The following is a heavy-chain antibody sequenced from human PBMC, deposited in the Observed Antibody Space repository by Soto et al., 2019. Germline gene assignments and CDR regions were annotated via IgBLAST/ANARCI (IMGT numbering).Heavy chain of an antibody. V-gene: IGHV1-46*01. D-gene: IGHD2-21*01. CDR2: INTDTGTT. J-gene: IGHJ4*02. CDR1: GYTFTHYY. Sequence: QVQLVQSGAEVRKPGASVKLSCQASGYTFTHYYIHWVRQAPGQGLEWLGIINTDTGTTSYAQTFQGRVTLTTDTSASTVYLELSGLAAEDTAVYYCASCPIYGGDSYFAYWGQGTLVTVSS. CDR3: ASCPIYGGDSYFAY.